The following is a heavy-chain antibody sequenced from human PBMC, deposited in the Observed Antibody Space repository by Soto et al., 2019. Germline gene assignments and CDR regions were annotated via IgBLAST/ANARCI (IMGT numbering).Heavy chain of an antibody. CDR3: ARDSPPIYDILTGYRAPDAFDI. CDR1: GYTFTSYA. CDR2: INAGNGNT. D-gene: IGHD3-9*01. Sequence: ASVKVSCKASGYTFTSYAMHWVRQAPGQSLEWMGWINAGNGNTKYSQKFQGRVTITRDTSASTAYMELSSLRSEDTAVYYCARDSPPIYDILTGYRAPDAFDIWGQGTMVTVSS. V-gene: IGHV1-3*01. J-gene: IGHJ3*02.